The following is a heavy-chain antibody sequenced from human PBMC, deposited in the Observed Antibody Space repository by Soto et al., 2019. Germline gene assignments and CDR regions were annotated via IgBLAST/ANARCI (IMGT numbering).Heavy chain of an antibody. J-gene: IGHJ6*02. CDR3: ARDTMDTNYLSYGMDG. CDR1: GDSVSSGSYY. Sequence: SETLSLTCTVSGDSVSSGSYYWSWIRQPPGKGLEWIGYIYYSGSTNYNPSLTSRVTISVCTSKNQFSLKLSSVTAADTAVYYCARDTMDTNYLSYGMDGWGQGTTVNVSS. CDR2: IYYSGST. V-gene: IGHV4-61*01. D-gene: IGHD5-18*01.